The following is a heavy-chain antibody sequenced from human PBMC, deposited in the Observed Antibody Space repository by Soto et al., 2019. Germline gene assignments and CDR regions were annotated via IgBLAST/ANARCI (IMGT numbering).Heavy chain of an antibody. J-gene: IGHJ4*02. CDR1: GFSFDDYA. V-gene: IGHV3-9*01. CDR3: VRGLREWYFDN. D-gene: IGHD3-3*01. CDR2: INWHSGSI. Sequence: GGSLRLSCAASGFSFDDYAMHWVRQAPGKGLEWVSGINWHSGSISTADSVRGRFIISRDNAMSSLDLQMNSLRPDVTGVYYCVRGLREWYFDNWGQGTLASVSS.